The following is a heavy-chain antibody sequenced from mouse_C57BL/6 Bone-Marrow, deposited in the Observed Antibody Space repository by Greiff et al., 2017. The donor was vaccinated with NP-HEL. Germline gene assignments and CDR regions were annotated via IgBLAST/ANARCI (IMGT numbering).Heavy chain of an antibody. D-gene: IGHD1-1*01. CDR3: ARSITTVVARYAMDY. Sequence: DVKLVESGPGMVKPSQSLSLTCTVTGYSITSGYDWHWIRHFPGNKLEWMGYISYSGSTNYNPSLKSRISITHDTSKNHFFLKLNSVTTEDTATYYCARSITTVVARYAMDYWGQGTSVTVSS. V-gene: IGHV3-1*01. CDR2: ISYSGST. CDR1: GYSITSGYD. J-gene: IGHJ4*01.